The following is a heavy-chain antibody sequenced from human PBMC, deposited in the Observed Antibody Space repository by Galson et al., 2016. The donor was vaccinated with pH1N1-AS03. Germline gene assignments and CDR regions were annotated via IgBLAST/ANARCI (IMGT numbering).Heavy chain of an antibody. CDR3: VKEDWSQSPDYYYYGMHV. Sequence: SLRLSCASSGFTFSTYAMGWVRQAPGKGLQWVSVASNNGGGAYYADSGRGRFTISRDNSKDMLFLQMNSLRPEDTAIYYCVKEDWSQSPDYYYYGMHVWGQGTTVTVS. CDR2: ASNNGGGA. V-gene: IGHV3-23*01. CDR1: GFTFSTYA. D-gene: IGHD1-1*01. J-gene: IGHJ6*02.